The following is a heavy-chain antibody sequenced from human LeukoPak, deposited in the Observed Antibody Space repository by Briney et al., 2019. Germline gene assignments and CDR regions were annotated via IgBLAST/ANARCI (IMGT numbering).Heavy chain of an antibody. CDR3: AKENSGTNWFDP. V-gene: IGHV3-33*06. CDR2: IWYDGSNK. Sequence: GGSLRLSCAASGFTFSSYGMHWVRQAPGKGLEWVAVIWYDGSNKYYADSVKGRFTISRDNSKNTLYLQMNSLRAEDTAVYYCAKENSGTNWFDPWGQGTRVTVSS. J-gene: IGHJ5*02. D-gene: IGHD1-26*01. CDR1: GFTFSSYG.